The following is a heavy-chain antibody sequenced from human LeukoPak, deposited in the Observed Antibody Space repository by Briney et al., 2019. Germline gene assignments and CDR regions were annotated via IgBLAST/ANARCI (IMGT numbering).Heavy chain of an antibody. V-gene: IGHV1-2*02. CDR1: GYTFTGYY. D-gene: IGHD5-18*01. CDR3: AIGYSYGYQCDY. Sequence: ASVKVSCKASGYTFTGYYMRWVRQAPGQGLEWMGWINPNSGGTNYAQKFQGRVTMTRDTSISTAYMELSRLRSDDTAVYYCAIGYSYGYQCDYWGQGTLVTVSS. J-gene: IGHJ4*02. CDR2: INPNSGGT.